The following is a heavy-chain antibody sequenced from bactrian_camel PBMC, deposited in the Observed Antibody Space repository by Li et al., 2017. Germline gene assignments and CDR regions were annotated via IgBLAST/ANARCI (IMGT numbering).Heavy chain of an antibody. Sequence: QLVESGGGLVQPGGSLRVSCVASGFSLRDSSMSWVRQAPGKGLEWVSTLSSSTYYADSVKGRFTISKDKDKNTLYLQLSSLKPEDTGTYFCAAANVGWCLRTPHHFAYWGQGTQVTVS. CDR3: AAANVGWCLRTPHHFAY. CDR1: GFSLRDSS. CDR2: LSSST. D-gene: IGHD3*01. V-gene: IGHV3S28*01. J-gene: IGHJ6*01.